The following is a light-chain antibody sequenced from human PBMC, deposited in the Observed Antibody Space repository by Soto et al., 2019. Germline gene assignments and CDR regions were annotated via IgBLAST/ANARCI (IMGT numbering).Light chain of an antibody. J-gene: IGKJ2*01. Sequence: DIQMTQSPSSLSASVGDRVTITCRTSQSISNYLNWYQQKPGKAPNLLIYAASRLQSEVPSRFSGSGSGTDFTLTISSLQPEDVATYYCQQSYDAVTFGQGTKLEIK. CDR3: QQSYDAVT. CDR2: AAS. CDR1: QSISNY. V-gene: IGKV1-39*01.